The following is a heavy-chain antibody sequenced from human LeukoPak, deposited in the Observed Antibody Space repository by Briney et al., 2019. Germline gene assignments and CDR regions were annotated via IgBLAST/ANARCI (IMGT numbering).Heavy chain of an antibody. Sequence: ASVKVSCKASGYTFTSYDINWVRQATGQGLEWMGWVNPNSGHTGYAQKFQGRVTMTRNTSISTDYMELSSLRSEDTAVYYCARGAPGSYCSGGSCPYFDYWGQGTLVSVSS. J-gene: IGHJ4*02. V-gene: IGHV1-8*01. CDR1: GYTFTSYD. D-gene: IGHD2-15*01. CDR2: VNPNSGHT. CDR3: ARGAPGSYCSGGSCPYFDY.